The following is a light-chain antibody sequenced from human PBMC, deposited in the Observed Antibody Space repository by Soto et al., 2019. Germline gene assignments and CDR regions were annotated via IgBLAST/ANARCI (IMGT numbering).Light chain of an antibody. CDR3: QHYSTVWA. J-gene: IGKJ1*01. CDR2: DAS. V-gene: IGKV1-5*01. CDR1: QSISTG. Sequence: DIQTTQSPSTLSSSVGDRVTITCRASQSISTGLAWYQQKPGKAPNLLIYDASTLESGVPSRFSGSGSGTEFTLTISSLQPDDFATYYCQHYSTVWAFGQGTKVDIK.